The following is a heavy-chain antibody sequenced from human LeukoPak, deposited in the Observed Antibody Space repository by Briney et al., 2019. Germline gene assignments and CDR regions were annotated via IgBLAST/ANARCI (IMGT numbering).Heavy chain of an antibody. V-gene: IGHV4-34*01. J-gene: IGHJ5*02. CDR3: ARGYSITIFGVVIVHQGFDP. D-gene: IGHD3-3*01. Sequence: PSETLSLTCAVYGGSFSGYYWSWIRQPPGKGLEWIGEINHSGSTNYNPSLKSRVTISVDTSKNQFSLKLSSVTAADTAVYYCARGYSITIFGVVIVHQGFDPWGQGTLVTVSS. CDR1: GGSFSGYY. CDR2: INHSGST.